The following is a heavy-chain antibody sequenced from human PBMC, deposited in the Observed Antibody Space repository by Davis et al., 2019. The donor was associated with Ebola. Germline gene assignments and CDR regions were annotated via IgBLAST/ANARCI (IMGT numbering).Heavy chain of an antibody. CDR2: VYYSGST. CDR1: GGSISSHY. V-gene: IGHV4-59*11. D-gene: IGHD2-8*01. J-gene: IGHJ4*02. CDR3: ARGVIVLMVYAHFDY. Sequence: SETLSLTCNVSGGSISSHYWSWIRQPPGKGLEWIGYVYYSGSTNYSPSLKSRLTLSIDKSKNQFSLKLSSVPAADTAVYYCARGVIVLMVYAHFDYWGQGTLVTVSS.